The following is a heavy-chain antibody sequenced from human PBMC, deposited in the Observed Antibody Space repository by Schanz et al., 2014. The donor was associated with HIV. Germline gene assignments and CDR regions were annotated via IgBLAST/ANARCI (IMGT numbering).Heavy chain of an antibody. CDR2: ISPDSGAT. CDR1: GYTFTGYY. V-gene: IGHV1-2*02. Sequence: QVQLVQSEAEVKKPGASVKVSCKTSGYTFTGYYIHWVRQAPGQGLEWMGWISPDSGATDYAQNFQGRVTMTRHTSMTTVYMDLSRVTSDDTALYFCARAPPRDSSGYYPFDYWGQGTLVTVSS. D-gene: IGHD3-22*01. J-gene: IGHJ4*02. CDR3: ARAPPRDSSGYYPFDY.